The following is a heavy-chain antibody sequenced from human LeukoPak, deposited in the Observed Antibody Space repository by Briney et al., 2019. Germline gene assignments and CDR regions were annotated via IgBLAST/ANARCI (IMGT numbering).Heavy chain of an antibody. J-gene: IGHJ6*04. D-gene: IGHD2-15*01. CDR3: ARDRPYCSGGSCYYYYYGMDV. V-gene: IGHV4-31*03. CDR2: IYYSGST. CDR1: GGSISSGGYY. Sequence: PSQTLSLTCTVSGGSISSGGYYWSWIRQHPGKGLEWIGYIYYSGSTYYSPSLKSRVTISVDTSKNQFSLKLSSVTAADTAVYYCARDRPYCSGGSCYYYYYGMDVWGKGTTVTVSS.